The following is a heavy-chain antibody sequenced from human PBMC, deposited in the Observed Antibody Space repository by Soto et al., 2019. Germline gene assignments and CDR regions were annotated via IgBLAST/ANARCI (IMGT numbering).Heavy chain of an antibody. CDR3: AVGMARSYYYYGMDV. Sequence: SVKVSCKASGGTFSSYAISWVRQAPGQGLEWMGGIIPIFGTANYAQKFQGRVTITADKSTSTAYMELSSLRSEDTAVYYCAVGMARSYYYYGMDVWGQGTTVTVSS. CDR2: IIPIFGTA. V-gene: IGHV1-69*06. CDR1: GGTFSSYA. J-gene: IGHJ6*02. D-gene: IGHD6-6*01.